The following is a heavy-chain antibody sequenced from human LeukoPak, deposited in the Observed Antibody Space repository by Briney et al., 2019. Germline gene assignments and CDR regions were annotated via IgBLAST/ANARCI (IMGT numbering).Heavy chain of an antibody. CDR1: GFTFSSYW. Sequence: GGSLRLSCAASGFTFSSYWMSWVRQAPGKGLEWVSGISWNSGNIGYADSVKGRFTISRDNAKNSLYLQMNSLRAEDMALYYCAKGGGYDFWSGHFDYWGQGTLVTVSS. CDR2: ISWNSGNI. V-gene: IGHV3-9*03. D-gene: IGHD3-3*01. J-gene: IGHJ4*02. CDR3: AKGGGYDFWSGHFDY.